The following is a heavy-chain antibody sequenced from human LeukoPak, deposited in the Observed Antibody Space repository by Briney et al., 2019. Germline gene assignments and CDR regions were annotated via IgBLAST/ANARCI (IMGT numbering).Heavy chain of an antibody. Sequence: GGSLRLSCAASGFTFSSYWVSWVRQAPGKGLEWVANIKQDGSEKYYVDSVKGRFTISRDNAKNSLYLQMNSLRAEDTAVYYCARGDLWFDPWGQGTLVTVSS. V-gene: IGHV3-7*01. CDR2: IKQDGSEK. J-gene: IGHJ5*02. CDR1: GFTFSSYW. CDR3: ARGDLWFDP.